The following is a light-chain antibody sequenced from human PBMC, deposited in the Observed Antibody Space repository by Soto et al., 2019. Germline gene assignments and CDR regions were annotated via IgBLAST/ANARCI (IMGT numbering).Light chain of an antibody. Sequence: AIRMTQSPSSLSASTGDRVTITCRASQGISSYLAWYQQKPGKAPKVLIYAASTLQSGVPSRFSGSGSGTDFTLTSSCLQSEDFATYYCQQYYSYPTFGPGTKVDIK. CDR2: AAS. CDR1: QGISSY. J-gene: IGKJ3*01. CDR3: QQYYSYPT. V-gene: IGKV1-8*01.